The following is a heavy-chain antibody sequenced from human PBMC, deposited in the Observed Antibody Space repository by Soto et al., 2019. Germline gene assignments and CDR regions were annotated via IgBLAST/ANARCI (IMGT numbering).Heavy chain of an antibody. CDR3: AKVVVPAASFSWFDP. CDR1: GFTFSSYA. CDR2: ISGSGGST. V-gene: IGHV3-23*01. Sequence: GGSLRLSCAASGFTFSSYAMSWVRQAPGKGLEWVSAISGSGGSTYYADSVKGRFTVSRDNSKNTLYLQMNSLRAEDTAVYYCAKVVVPAASFSWFDPWGQGTLVTVSS. D-gene: IGHD2-2*01. J-gene: IGHJ5*02.